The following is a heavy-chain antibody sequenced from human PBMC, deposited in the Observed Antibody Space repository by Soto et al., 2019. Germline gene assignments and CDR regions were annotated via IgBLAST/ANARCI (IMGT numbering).Heavy chain of an antibody. CDR2: INAYNGNT. V-gene: IGHV1-3*01. D-gene: IGHD3-9*01. CDR1: GYTFTSYA. J-gene: IGHJ5*02. Sequence: ASVKVSCKASGYTFTSYAMHWVRQAPGQRLEWMGWINAYNGNTKYSQKFQGRVTFTRDTSASTVYMEMSSLRSEDAAVYFCARDLDDILTGPNFDPWGQGTLVTVSS. CDR3: ARDLDDILTGPNFDP.